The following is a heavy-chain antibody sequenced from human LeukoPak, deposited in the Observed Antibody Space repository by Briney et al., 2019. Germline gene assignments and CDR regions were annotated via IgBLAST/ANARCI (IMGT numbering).Heavy chain of an antibody. D-gene: IGHD5-18*01. V-gene: IGHV4-39*01. CDR3: ARLSTAGRRVFDY. Sequence: SETLSLTCTVSGGSISSSSYYWGWFRHPPGKGLKGIGSIYYSGSTYYNPSLKSRVTISVDTSKNQFSLKLSSVTAADTAVYYCARLSTAGRRVFDYWGQGTLVTVSS. J-gene: IGHJ4*02. CDR1: GGSISSSSYY. CDR2: IYYSGST.